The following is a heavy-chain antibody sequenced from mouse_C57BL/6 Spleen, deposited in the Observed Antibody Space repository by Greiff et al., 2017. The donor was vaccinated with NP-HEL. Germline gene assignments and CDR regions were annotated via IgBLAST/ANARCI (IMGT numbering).Heavy chain of an antibody. D-gene: IGHD3-3*01. Sequence: QVQLKQPGAELVMPGASVKLSCKASGYTFTSYWMHWVKQRPGQGLEWIGEIDPSDSYTNYNQKFKGKSTLTVDKSSSPAYMQLSSLTSEDSAVYYCARRGDSPFDYWGQGTTLTVSS. V-gene: IGHV1-69*01. CDR3: ARRGDSPFDY. CDR2: IDPSDSYT. J-gene: IGHJ2*01. CDR1: GYTFTSYW.